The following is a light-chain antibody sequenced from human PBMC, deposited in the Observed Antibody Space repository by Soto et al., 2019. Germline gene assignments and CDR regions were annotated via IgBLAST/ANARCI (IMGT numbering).Light chain of an antibody. CDR3: HQYGSSPAT. V-gene: IGKV3-20*01. J-gene: IGKJ1*01. Sequence: EIVLTPSPGTLSLSPGERATLSCRASQSFNSIYLAWYQQKPGQAPRLLIYGASSRATGIPDRFSGSGSGTDFTLTISRLEPEDFAVYYCHQYGSSPATFGQGTKVDIK. CDR2: GAS. CDR1: QSFNSIY.